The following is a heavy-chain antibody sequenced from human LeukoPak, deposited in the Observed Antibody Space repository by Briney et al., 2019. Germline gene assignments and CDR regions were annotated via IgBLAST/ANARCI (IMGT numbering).Heavy chain of an antibody. D-gene: IGHD3-22*01. J-gene: IGHJ4*02. CDR1: GFTFSSYN. V-gene: IGHV3-48*04. Sequence: GGSLRLSCAASGFTFSSYNMNWVRQAPGKGLEWVSYISSSSSTIYYADSVKGRFTISRDNAKNSLYLQMNSLRAEDTALYHCARVYYDSSGYSNFDYWGQGTLVTVSS. CDR3: ARVYYDSSGYSNFDY. CDR2: ISSSSSTI.